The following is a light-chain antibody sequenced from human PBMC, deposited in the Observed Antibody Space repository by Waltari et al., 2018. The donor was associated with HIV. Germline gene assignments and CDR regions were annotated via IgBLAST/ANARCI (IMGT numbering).Light chain of an antibody. CDR3: QAWDRSNVV. V-gene: IGLV3-1*01. Sequence: SYELTQPPSVSVSPGQTASITCSGDRLGDKYACWYQQKPGQSPVLVIYQDIKRPSGIPERFSGSNSGNTATLPVSGTQPMDEADDYCQAWDRSNVVFGGGTKLTVL. J-gene: IGLJ2*01. CDR2: QDI. CDR1: RLGDKY.